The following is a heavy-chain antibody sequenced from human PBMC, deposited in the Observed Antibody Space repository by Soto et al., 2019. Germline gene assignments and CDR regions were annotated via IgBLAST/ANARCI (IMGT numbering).Heavy chain of an antibody. Sequence: GVTLRLPCAASGFAFSSYGMHWFRQAPGKGLEWVGVISYGGSTKYNADSEKGRSTISRDNSKNTLYLQMNSLRAEDTAVYYCAKYSLQVRWVSQVLGWCFDLWGRGTLVTVSS. V-gene: IGHV3-30*18. J-gene: IGHJ2*01. CDR1: GFAFSSYG. CDR3: AKYSLQVRWVSQVLGWCFDL. CDR2: ISYGGSTK. D-gene: IGHD4-17*01.